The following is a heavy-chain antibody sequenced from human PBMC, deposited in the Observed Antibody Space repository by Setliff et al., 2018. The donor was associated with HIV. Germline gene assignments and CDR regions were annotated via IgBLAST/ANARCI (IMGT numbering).Heavy chain of an antibody. Sequence: PGGSLRLSCAASGFTFSTHWMHWVRQTPGKGLLWVSRINDDGTTTTYADSVKGRFTNSRDNVKNTLYLQMSSLRAEDTAVYYCARVTYYDSSPTFDYWGQGTLVTVSS. V-gene: IGHV3-74*03. D-gene: IGHD3-22*01. CDR2: INDDGTTT. CDR3: ARVTYYDSSPTFDY. CDR1: GFTFSTHW. J-gene: IGHJ4*02.